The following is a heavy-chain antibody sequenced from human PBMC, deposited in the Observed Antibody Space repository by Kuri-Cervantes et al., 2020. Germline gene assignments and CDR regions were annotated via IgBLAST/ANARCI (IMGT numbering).Heavy chain of an antibody. CDR3: ARDSSQTPLEGPGYGMDV. J-gene: IGHJ6*02. D-gene: IGHD2/OR15-2a*01. V-gene: IGHV1-46*01. Sequence: ASVKVSCKASGYTFTSYYMHWVRQAPGQGLEWMGIINPSGGSTSYAQKFQGRVTMTRGTSTSTVYMELSSLRSEDTAVYYCARDSSQTPLEGPGYGMDVWGQGTTVTVSS. CDR2: INPSGGST. CDR1: GYTFTSYY.